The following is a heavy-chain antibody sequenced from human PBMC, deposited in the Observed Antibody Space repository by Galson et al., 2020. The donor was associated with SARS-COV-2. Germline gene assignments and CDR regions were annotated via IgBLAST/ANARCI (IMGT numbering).Heavy chain of an antibody. CDR1: GFTFSSYS. V-gene: IGHV3-21*01. Sequence: GESLKISCAASGFTFSSYSMNWVRQAPGKGLEWVSSISSSSSYIYYADSVKGRFTISRDNAKNSLYLQMNSLRAEDTAVYYCARDGGKGSSWDPDTFDYWGQGTLVTVSS. J-gene: IGHJ4*02. CDR3: ARDGGKGSSWDPDTFDY. CDR2: ISSSSSYI. D-gene: IGHD6-13*01.